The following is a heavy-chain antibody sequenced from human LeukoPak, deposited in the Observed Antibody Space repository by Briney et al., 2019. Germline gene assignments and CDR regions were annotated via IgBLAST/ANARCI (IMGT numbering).Heavy chain of an antibody. CDR2: TVSEIDGGTT. D-gene: IGHD4-17*01. J-gene: IGHJ6*02. Sequence: GGSLRLSCAASGFTFNYAWMSWVRQVPGKGLEWVGQTVSEIDGGTTDYAAPVKGRFTISRDDSKSTLYLQMNSLRAEDTAVYYCARDMALDGDYDPYYYYYGMDVWGQGTTVTVSS. CDR3: ARDMALDGDYDPYYYYYGMDV. CDR1: GFTFNYAW. V-gene: IGHV3-15*04.